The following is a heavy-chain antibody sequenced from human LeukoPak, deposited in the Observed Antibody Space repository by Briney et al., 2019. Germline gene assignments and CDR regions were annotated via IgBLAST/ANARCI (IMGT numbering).Heavy chain of an antibody. CDR3: ARDTWIVRGVSNWFDP. D-gene: IGHD3-10*01. V-gene: IGHV1-69*04. J-gene: IGHJ5*02. CDR2: IIPILGIA. Sequence: ASVKVSCKASGGTFSSYAISWVRQAPGQGLEWMGRIIPILGIANYAQKFQGRVTITADKSTSTAYMELSSLRSEDTAVYYCARDTWIVRGVSNWFDPWGQGTLVTVSS. CDR1: GGTFSSYA.